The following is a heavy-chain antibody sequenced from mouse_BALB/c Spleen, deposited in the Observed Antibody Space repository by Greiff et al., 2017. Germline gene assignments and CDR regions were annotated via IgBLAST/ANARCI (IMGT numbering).Heavy chain of an antibody. CDR3: ARLPYGNYVRDYAMDD. CDR1: GYTFTSYW. V-gene: IGHV1-7*01. Sequence: QVQLQQSGAELAKPGASVKMSCKASGYTFTSYWMHWVKQRPGQGLEWIGYINPSTGYTEYNQKFKDKATLTADKSSSTAYMQLSSLTSEDSAVYYCARLPYGNYVRDYAMDDGGQGTSVTVAS. D-gene: IGHD2-10*02. J-gene: IGHJ4*01. CDR2: INPSTGYT.